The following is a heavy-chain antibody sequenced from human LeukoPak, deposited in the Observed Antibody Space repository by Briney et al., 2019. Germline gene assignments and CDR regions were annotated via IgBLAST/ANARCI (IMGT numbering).Heavy chain of an antibody. Sequence: SVKVSCKASGGTFSSYAISWVRQAPGQGLEWMGGIIPIFGTANYAQKFQGRVTITTDESTSTAYMELSSLRSEDTAVYYCARAGLAATIDGWFDPWGQGTLVTVSS. CDR1: GGTFSSYA. CDR3: ARAGLAATIDGWFDP. D-gene: IGHD5-12*01. CDR2: IIPIFGTA. J-gene: IGHJ5*02. V-gene: IGHV1-69*05.